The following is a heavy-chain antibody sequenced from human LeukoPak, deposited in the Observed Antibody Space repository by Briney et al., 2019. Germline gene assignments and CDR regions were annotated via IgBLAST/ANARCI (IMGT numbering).Heavy chain of an antibody. CDR1: GGSISSTTYY. CDR3: ARGVRGYSYGYLDY. CDR2: IYYSGST. V-gene: IGHV4-39*07. Sequence: PSETLSLTCTVSGGSISSTTYYWGWIRQPPGKGLEWIGSIYYSGSTYYNPSLKNRVTISVDTSKNQFSLELSSVTAADTAVYYCARGVRGYSYGYLDYWGQGTLVTVSS. D-gene: IGHD5-18*01. J-gene: IGHJ4*02.